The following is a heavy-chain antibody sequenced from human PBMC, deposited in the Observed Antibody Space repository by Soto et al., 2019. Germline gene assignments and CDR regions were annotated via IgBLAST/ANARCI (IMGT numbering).Heavy chain of an antibody. V-gene: IGHV4-31*02. D-gene: IGHD1-26*01. CDR3: AKADGWDFGLDY. CDR1: GGSISSGGCY. Sequence: SETLPLRWSVAGGSISSGGCYWSWNHQHPGKGLEWIGYIYYSGSTYYNPSLKSRVTISVDTSKNQFSLKLSSVTAADTAVYYCAKADGWDFGLDYWGQGTLVTVSS. CDR2: IYYSGST. J-gene: IGHJ4*02.